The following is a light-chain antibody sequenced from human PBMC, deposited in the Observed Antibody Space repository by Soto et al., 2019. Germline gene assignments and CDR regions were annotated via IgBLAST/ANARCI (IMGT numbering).Light chain of an antibody. J-gene: IGLJ2*01. Sequence: QSALTQPASVSGSPGQSITISCTGTSIDVGGYNYVSWYQQHPGKAPKLMIYDVSNRPSGVSNRFSGSKSGNTASLTISGLQAEDEADYYCSSYTSSSTPVVFGGGTKSPS. CDR3: SSYTSSSTPVV. V-gene: IGLV2-14*01. CDR2: DVS. CDR1: SIDVGGYNY.